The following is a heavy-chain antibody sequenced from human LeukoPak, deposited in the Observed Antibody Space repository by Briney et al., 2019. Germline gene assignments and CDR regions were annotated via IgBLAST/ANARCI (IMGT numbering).Heavy chain of an antibody. Sequence: TSETMSLTCTVSGGSISRNGYNWGWIRQPPGKVLEWIGSIYRSASTYYNPSLKSRVPISVDTSKNQFSLKLNSVTAADTAVYYWAKHPRDGYNLEGPYWGQGTLVTVSS. J-gene: IGHJ4*02. D-gene: IGHD5-24*01. CDR3: AKHPRDGYNLEGPY. CDR1: GGSISRNGYN. CDR2: IYRSAST. V-gene: IGHV4-39*01.